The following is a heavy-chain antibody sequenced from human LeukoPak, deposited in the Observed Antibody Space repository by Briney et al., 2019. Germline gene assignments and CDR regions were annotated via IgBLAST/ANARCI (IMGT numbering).Heavy chain of an antibody. CDR2: ISSNGGST. V-gene: IGHV3-64*01. J-gene: IGHJ4*02. Sequence: GSLRLSCAASGFTFSSYAMHWVRQAPGKGLEYVSAISSNGGSTYYANSVKGRFTISRDNSKNTLYLQMGSLRAEDMAVYYCARHARTYGYFDYWGQGTLVTVPS. CDR3: ARHARTYGYFDY. D-gene: IGHD1-1*01. CDR1: GFTFSSYA.